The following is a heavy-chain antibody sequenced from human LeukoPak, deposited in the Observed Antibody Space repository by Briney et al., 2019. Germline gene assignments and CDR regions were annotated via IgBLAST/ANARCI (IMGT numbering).Heavy chain of an antibody. D-gene: IGHD3-3*01. J-gene: IGHJ6*02. CDR3: ARELRFLEWLSSYYYYGMDV. CDR2: ISYDGSNK. V-gene: IGHV3-30*04. Sequence: GGSLRLSCAASGFTFSSYAMHWVRQAPGEGLEWVAVISYDGSNKYYADSVKGRFTISRDNSKNTLYLQMNSLRAEDTAVYYCARELRFLEWLSSYYYYGMDVWGQGTTVTVSS. CDR1: GFTFSSYA.